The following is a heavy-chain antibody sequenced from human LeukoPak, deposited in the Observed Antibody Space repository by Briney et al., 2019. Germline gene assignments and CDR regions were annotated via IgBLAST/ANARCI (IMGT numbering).Heavy chain of an antibody. CDR1: GYTLTELS. V-gene: IGHV1-24*01. D-gene: IGHD6-13*01. CDR2: FYPEDGET. Sequence: GASVTVSCKVSGYTLTELSMHWVRQAPGKGLEWMGGFYPEDGETIYAQKFQGRLTMTQDTSTDTAYMELSSLTSEDTAVYYCATAGAAAGTGDYYYYGMDVWGQGTTVTVSS. CDR3: ATAGAAAGTGDYYYYGMDV. J-gene: IGHJ6*02.